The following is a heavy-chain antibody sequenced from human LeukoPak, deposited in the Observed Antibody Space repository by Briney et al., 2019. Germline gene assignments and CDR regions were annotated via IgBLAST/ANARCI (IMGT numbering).Heavy chain of an antibody. J-gene: IGHJ3*02. CDR1: GFTFSSYS. CDR2: ISSSSSYI. CDR3: AKDRRGVVTAIPYAFDI. Sequence: GGSLRLSCAASGFTFSSYSMNWVRQAPGKGLEWVSSISSSSSYIYYADSVKGRFTISRDNAKNSLYLQMNSLRAEDTALYYCAKDRRGVVTAIPYAFDIWGQGTMVTVSS. V-gene: IGHV3-21*04. D-gene: IGHD2-21*02.